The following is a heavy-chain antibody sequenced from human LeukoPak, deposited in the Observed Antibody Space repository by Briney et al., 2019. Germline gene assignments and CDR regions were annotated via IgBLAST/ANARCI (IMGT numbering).Heavy chain of an antibody. Sequence: SETLSLTCTVSGGSISSYYWSWIRQPPGKGLEWIGYIYYSGSTNYNPSLKSRVTISVDTSKNQFSLKLSSVTAADTAVYYCARVEQLAHYYYYYYMDVWGKGTTVTVSS. D-gene: IGHD6-6*01. CDR3: ARVEQLAHYYYYYYMDV. CDR2: IYYSGST. CDR1: GGSISSYY. J-gene: IGHJ6*03. V-gene: IGHV4-59*01.